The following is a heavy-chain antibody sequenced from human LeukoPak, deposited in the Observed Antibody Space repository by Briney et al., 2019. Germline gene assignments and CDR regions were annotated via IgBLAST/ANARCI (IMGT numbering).Heavy chain of an antibody. CDR1: GYTFTGYY. CDR3: ARERGRTLGYCSSTSCSHWFDP. J-gene: IGHJ5*02. V-gene: IGHV1-46*01. D-gene: IGHD2-2*01. CDR2: INPSGGST. Sequence: ASVKVSCKASGYTFTGYYMHWVRQAPGQGLEWMGIINPSGGSTSYAQKFQGRVTMTRDTSASTAYMELSSLRSEDTAVYYCARERGRTLGYCSSTSCSHWFDPWGQGTLVTVSS.